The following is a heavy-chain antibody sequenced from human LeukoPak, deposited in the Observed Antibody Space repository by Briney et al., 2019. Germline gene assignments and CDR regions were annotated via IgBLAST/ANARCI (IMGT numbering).Heavy chain of an antibody. D-gene: IGHD1-14*01. Sequence: GKSLKISCKGSGYSFTNYRIGWVRQMPGKGLEWMGIISPGDSNTKYSPSFQGQVTISADKSISTAYLQWSSLKASDTAMYYCARQGAIWRNSNTLNPWGQGTLVTVSS. CDR3: ARQGAIWRNSNTLNP. CDR2: ISPGDSNT. CDR1: GYSFTNYR. J-gene: IGHJ5*02. V-gene: IGHV5-51*01.